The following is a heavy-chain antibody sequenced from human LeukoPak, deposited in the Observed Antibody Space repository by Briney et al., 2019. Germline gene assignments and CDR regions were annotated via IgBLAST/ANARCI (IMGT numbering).Heavy chain of an antibody. D-gene: IGHD3-9*01. Sequence: SETLSLTCTVSGGSISSYYWSWIRQPPGKGLEWIGYIYYSGSTNYNPCLKSRVTISVDTSKNQFSLKLSSVTAADTAVYYCARGPANYDILTGYYHDAFDIWGQGTMVTVSS. CDR2: IYYSGST. J-gene: IGHJ3*02. CDR3: ARGPANYDILTGYYHDAFDI. V-gene: IGHV4-59*01. CDR1: GGSISSYY.